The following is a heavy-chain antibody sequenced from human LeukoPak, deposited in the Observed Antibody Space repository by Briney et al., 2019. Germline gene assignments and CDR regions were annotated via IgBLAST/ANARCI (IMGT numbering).Heavy chain of an antibody. CDR2: ISGSGGTT. D-gene: IGHD6-19*01. J-gene: IGHJ5*02. CDR1: GFTFNTYA. V-gene: IGHV3-23*01. CDR3: ARGKPGCTGWLNWFDP. Sequence: PGGSLRLSCAASGFTFNTYAMTWVRQAPGKGLEWVSAISGSGGTTYYADSVKGRFTISRDNSNNSLYLQINSLGAEDTAKYFCARGKPGCTGWLNWFDPWGQGTLVTVSS.